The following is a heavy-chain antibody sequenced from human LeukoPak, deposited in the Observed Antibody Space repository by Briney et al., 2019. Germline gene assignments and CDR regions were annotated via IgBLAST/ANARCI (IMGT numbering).Heavy chain of an antibody. J-gene: IGHJ4*02. Sequence: ASVKVSCKASGYTFTDYYIHWVRQAPGQGLEWMGWINPNSGCTNYTQKVQGRVTMNRDTSISTAYLELNRLTSDDTAVYYCARVLARYGNLDYWGQGILVTVSS. CDR3: ARVLARYGNLDY. CDR2: INPNSGCT. D-gene: IGHD1-14*01. V-gene: IGHV1-2*02. CDR1: GYTFTDYY.